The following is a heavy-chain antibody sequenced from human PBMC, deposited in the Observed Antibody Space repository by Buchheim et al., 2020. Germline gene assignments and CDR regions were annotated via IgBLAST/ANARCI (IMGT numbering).Heavy chain of an antibody. D-gene: IGHD6-13*01. CDR3: ARVGSSWYAEYFQH. J-gene: IGHJ1*01. CDR2: MNPNSGNT. V-gene: IGHV1-8*01. Sequence: QVQLVQSGAEVKKPGASVKVSCKASGYTFTSYDINWVRQATGQGLEWMGWMNPNSGNTGYEQKFQGRVTMARNTPLRHAYMGLSSLGSEETAVYYCARVGSSWYAEYFQHWGQSTL. CDR1: GYTFTSYD.